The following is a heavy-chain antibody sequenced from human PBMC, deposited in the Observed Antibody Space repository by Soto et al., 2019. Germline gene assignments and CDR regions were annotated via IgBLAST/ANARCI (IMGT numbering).Heavy chain of an antibody. CDR2: ISAYNGNT. J-gene: IGHJ5*02. CDR1: GYTFTSYG. D-gene: IGHD6-19*01. V-gene: IGHV1-18*04. Sequence: ASVKVSCKASGYTFTSYGISWVRQAPGQGLEWMGWISAYNGNTNYAQKLQGRVTMTTDTSTSTAYMELRSPRSDDTAVYYCARVTSSGWYQWFDPWGQGTLVTVSS. CDR3: ARVTSSGWYQWFDP.